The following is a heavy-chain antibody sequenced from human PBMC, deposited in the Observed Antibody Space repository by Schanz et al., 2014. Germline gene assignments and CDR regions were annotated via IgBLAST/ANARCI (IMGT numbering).Heavy chain of an antibody. D-gene: IGHD6-13*01. CDR2: ISDYNADT. CDR3: AGATYSSSWYGGSEYFQH. CDR1: GYTFTSYG. J-gene: IGHJ1*01. V-gene: IGHV1-18*04. Sequence: QVQLVQSGAEVKKPGASVKVSCKASGYTFTSYGISWVRQAPGQGPEWMGWISDYNADTKYAQKVQGRVTMTTDTSTGPAYMELRSLRSDDTAVYYCAGATYSSSWYGGSEYFQHWGQGTLVTVSS.